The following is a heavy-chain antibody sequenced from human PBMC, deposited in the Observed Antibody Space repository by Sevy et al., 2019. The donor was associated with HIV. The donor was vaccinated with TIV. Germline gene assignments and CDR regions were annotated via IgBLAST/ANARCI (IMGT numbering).Heavy chain of an antibody. CDR2: ISGSGGST. CDR1: GFTFSSYA. V-gene: IGHV3-23*01. Sequence: GGSLRLSCAASGFTFSSYAMSWVRQAPGKGLEWVSAISGSGGSTYYADSVKGRFTISRDNSKNKLYLQMNSLRAEDTAVYCCAKDSCSGGSCYHPIDYWGQGTLVTVSS. J-gene: IGHJ4*02. CDR3: AKDSCSGGSCYHPIDY. D-gene: IGHD2-15*01.